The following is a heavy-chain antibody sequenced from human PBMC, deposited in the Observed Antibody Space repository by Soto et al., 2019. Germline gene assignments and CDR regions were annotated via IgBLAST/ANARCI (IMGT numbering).Heavy chain of an antibody. Sequence: GGSLRLSCAASGFIFSAYNIDWVRQAPGKGLEWVSSISGSSTDVYYADSVKGRFTISRDNAKNSLYLQMNGLRAEDAAVYYCARGYYSYDGYWYFDLWGRGTLVTVSS. CDR1: GFIFSAYN. J-gene: IGHJ2*01. D-gene: IGHD5-18*01. CDR3: ARGYYSYDGYWYFDL. CDR2: ISGSSTDV. V-gene: IGHV3-21*01.